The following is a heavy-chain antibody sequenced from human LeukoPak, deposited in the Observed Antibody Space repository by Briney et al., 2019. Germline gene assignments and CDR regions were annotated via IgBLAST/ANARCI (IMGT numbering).Heavy chain of an antibody. CDR2: ISVSGHNT. J-gene: IGHJ4*02. CDR3: AKGEAPYYYDSSGYFVYFDY. V-gene: IGHV3-23*01. CDR1: GFTFSSYA. Sequence: PGGSLRLSYAASGFTFSSYAMSWVRQAPGKRLEWVSGISVSGHNTYSADSVKGRLTISRDNSKNTLQVQMNSLRAEDTAVYYCAKGEAPYYYDSSGYFVYFDYLGQGTLVTVSS. D-gene: IGHD3-22*01.